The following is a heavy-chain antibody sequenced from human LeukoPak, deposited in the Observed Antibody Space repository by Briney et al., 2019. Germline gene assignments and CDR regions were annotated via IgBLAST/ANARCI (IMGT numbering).Heavy chain of an antibody. Sequence: SETLSLTCAVYGGSFSGYYWSWIRQPPGKGLEWIGEINHSGSTNYNPSLKSRVTISVDTSKNQFSLKLSSVTAADTAVYYCARGRDCSSTRCLLDYWGQGTLVTVSS. D-gene: IGHD2-2*01. V-gene: IGHV4-34*01. CDR3: ARGRDCSSTRCLLDY. J-gene: IGHJ4*02. CDR1: GGSFSGYY. CDR2: INHSGST.